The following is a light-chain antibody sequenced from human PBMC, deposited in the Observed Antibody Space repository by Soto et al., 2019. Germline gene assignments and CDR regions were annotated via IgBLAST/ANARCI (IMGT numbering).Light chain of an antibody. Sequence: EIVLPQSPGTLSFSPGERATLSSRASQSVSSSYLAWYQQKPGQAPRLLIYGASSRATGIPDRFSGSGSGTDFTLTISRLEPEDFAVYYCQQYGSSPWTFGQGTKVDIK. CDR1: QSVSSSY. CDR3: QQYGSSPWT. J-gene: IGKJ1*01. CDR2: GAS. V-gene: IGKV3-20*01.